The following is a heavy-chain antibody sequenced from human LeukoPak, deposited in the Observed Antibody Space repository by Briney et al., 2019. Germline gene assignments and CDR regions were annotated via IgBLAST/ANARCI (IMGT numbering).Heavy chain of an antibody. Sequence: RASVKVSCKASGYTFTSYDINWVRQATGQGPEWMGWMNPNSGNTGYAQKFQGRVTMTRNTSISTAYMELSSLRSEDTAVYYCASMLRWSVYYYGMDVWGQGTTVTVSS. V-gene: IGHV1-8*01. J-gene: IGHJ6*02. D-gene: IGHD4-23*01. CDR3: ASMLRWSVYYYGMDV. CDR2: MNPNSGNT. CDR1: GYTFTSYD.